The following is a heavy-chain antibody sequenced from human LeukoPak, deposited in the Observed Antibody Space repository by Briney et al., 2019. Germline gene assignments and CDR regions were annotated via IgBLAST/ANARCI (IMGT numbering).Heavy chain of an antibody. V-gene: IGHV3-64*01. CDR1: GFTFNTYA. J-gene: IGHJ5*02. CDR2: ITSNGGTT. CDR3: ARADSSGYYYA. Sequence: GGSLGLSCAASGFTFNTYAMHWVRQAPGKGLEYVSAITSNGGTTYYANSVKGRFTISRDNSKNTLYLQMGSLRAEDMAVYYCARADSSGYYYAWGQGTLVTVSS. D-gene: IGHD3-22*01.